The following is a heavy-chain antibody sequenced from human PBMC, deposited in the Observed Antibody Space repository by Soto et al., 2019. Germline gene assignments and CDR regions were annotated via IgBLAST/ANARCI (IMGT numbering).Heavy chain of an antibody. Sequence: HEHLVQSGAEVKRRGASVKVSCKASGHSFTGYYIPWVRQAPGQGLEWIGWINPDSVATNYAQNFQGRVTLTSDTSFSTASIELTSLTSVDTAVYYCARGDYGTGGYPFPYFDYWGQGTLVIVSS. D-gene: IGHD2-8*02. CDR1: GHSFTGYY. V-gene: IGHV1-2*02. J-gene: IGHJ4*02. CDR2: INPDSVAT. CDR3: ARGDYGTGGYPFPYFDY.